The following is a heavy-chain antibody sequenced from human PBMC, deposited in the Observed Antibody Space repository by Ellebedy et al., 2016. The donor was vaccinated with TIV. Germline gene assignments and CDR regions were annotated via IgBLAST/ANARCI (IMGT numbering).Heavy chain of an antibody. CDR3: ARVGSGMGDAFDI. Sequence: GGSLRLSXAASGFTFSSYAMHWVRQAPGKGLEWVAVISYDGSNKYYADSVKGRFTISRDNSKNTLYLQMNSLRAEDTAVYYCARVGSGMGDAFDIWGQGTMVTVSS. D-gene: IGHD2-15*01. V-gene: IGHV3-30-3*01. CDR2: ISYDGSNK. J-gene: IGHJ3*02. CDR1: GFTFSSYA.